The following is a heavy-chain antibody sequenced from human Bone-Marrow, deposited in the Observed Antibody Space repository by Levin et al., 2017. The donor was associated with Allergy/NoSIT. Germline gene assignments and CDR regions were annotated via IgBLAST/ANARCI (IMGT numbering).Heavy chain of an antibody. CDR1: GFTFNTFG. Sequence: GESLKISCVASGFTFNTFGMHWVRQAPGKGLEWVAVTWYDESNKYYADSVKGRFTISRDNSRNTLYLQMNNVRAEDTAVYYCARDGSDILGRVYHYMDVWGIGTTVTVTS. CDR3: ARDGSDILGRVYHYMDV. CDR2: TWYDESNK. V-gene: IGHV3-33*01. J-gene: IGHJ6*03. D-gene: IGHD3-10*01.